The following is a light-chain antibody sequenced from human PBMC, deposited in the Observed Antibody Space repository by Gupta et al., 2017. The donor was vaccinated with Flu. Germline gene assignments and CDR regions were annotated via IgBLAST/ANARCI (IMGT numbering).Light chain of an antibody. CDR3: QQHNGYPRT. CDR2: KAS. CDR1: QNINNW. Sequence: DIQMTQSPSSLSASVGDRATIACRASQNINNWLAGYQQRPAKHPKRLIYKASNLQIGVPSRFSGSESETEFTLTISNRQADDSSTYYCQQHNGYPRTFGGGTKLEIK. V-gene: IGKV1-5*03. J-gene: IGKJ4*01.